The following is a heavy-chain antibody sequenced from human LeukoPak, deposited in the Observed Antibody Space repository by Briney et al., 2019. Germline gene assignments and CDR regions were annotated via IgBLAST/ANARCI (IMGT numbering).Heavy chain of an antibody. CDR2: ISGSGGST. D-gene: IGHD3-10*01. CDR1: GFTFSSYA. Sequence: GGSLRLSCAASGFTFSSYAMSWVRQAPGKGLEWVSTISGSGGSTYYADSVKGRFTISRDNSKSTLYLQMNSLRAEDTAVYYCAKDVYGSGSYIGDPFDYWGQGTLVTVSS. V-gene: IGHV3-23*01. CDR3: AKDVYGSGSYIGDPFDY. J-gene: IGHJ4*02.